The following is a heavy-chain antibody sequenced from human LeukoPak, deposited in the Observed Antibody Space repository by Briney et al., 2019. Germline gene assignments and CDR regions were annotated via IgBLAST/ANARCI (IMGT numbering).Heavy chain of an antibody. V-gene: IGHV1-69*13. D-gene: IGHD3-3*01. CDR1: GGTFSSYA. J-gene: IGHJ4*02. Sequence: GASVKVSCKASGGTFSSYAISWVRQAPGQGLEWMGGIIPIFGTANYAQKFQGRVTITADESTSTAYMELSSLRSEDTAVYYCARRIYDFWSGSLDYWGQGTLVTVSS. CDR2: IIPIFGTA. CDR3: ARRIYDFWSGSLDY.